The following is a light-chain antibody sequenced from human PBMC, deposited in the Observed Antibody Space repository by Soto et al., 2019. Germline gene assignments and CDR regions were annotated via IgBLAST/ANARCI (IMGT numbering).Light chain of an antibody. CDR2: DAS. CDR1: QDISNY. Sequence: DIQMTQSPSSLSASVGDRVPITCQASQDISNYLNWYQQKPGKAPKLLIYDASNLETGVPSRFSGSGSGTDFTFTISSLQPEDIATYYCQQYDNLHLTFGGGTKVEIK. V-gene: IGKV1-33*01. CDR3: QQYDNLHLT. J-gene: IGKJ4*01.